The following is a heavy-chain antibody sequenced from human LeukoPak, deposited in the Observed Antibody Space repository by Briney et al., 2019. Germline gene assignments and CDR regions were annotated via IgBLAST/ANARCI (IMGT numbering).Heavy chain of an antibody. J-gene: IGHJ4*02. CDR1: GGSISSSSYY. Sequence: PSETLSLTCTVSGGSISSSSYYWGWIRQPPGKGLEWIGSFYYSGSTYSNPSLKSRVTISLDTSKNQFSLKLSSVTAADTAVYYCARSGYFDSSGYYIDYWGQGSLVTVSS. CDR2: FYYSGST. V-gene: IGHV4-39*07. D-gene: IGHD3-22*01. CDR3: ARSGYFDSSGYYIDY.